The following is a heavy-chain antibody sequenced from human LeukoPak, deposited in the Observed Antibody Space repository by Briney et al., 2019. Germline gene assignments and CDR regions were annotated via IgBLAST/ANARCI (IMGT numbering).Heavy chain of an antibody. D-gene: IGHD3-3*01. CDR3: ARDHYDFWSGYPVSFDP. V-gene: IGHV1-18*01. CDR2: ISAYNGNT. CDR1: GYTFTSYG. Sequence: ASVKVSCKASGYTFTSYGISWVRQAPGQGLEWMGWISAYNGNTNYAQKLQGRVTMTTDTSTSTAYMELRSLRSDGTAVYYCARDHYDFWSGYPVSFDPWGQGTLVTVSS. J-gene: IGHJ5*02.